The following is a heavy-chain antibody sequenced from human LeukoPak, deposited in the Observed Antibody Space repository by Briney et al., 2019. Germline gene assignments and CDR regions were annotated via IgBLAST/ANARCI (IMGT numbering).Heavy chain of an antibody. D-gene: IGHD4-23*01. Sequence: SVYVSCKASGGTFSSYAISWVRQAPGQGLEWMGGIIPICGTANYAQKFQGRVTLNADEPTRTADLELSSLRSEHTAVYYCARDTVHYDYGGKGPGYFDYWGQGTLVTVSS. CDR1: GGTFSSYA. V-gene: IGHV1-69*13. CDR2: IIPICGTA. J-gene: IGHJ4*02. CDR3: ARDTVHYDYGGKGPGYFDY.